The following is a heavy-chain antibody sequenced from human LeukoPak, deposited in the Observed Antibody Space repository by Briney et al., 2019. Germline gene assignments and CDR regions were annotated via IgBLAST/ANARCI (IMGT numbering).Heavy chain of an antibody. Sequence: SETLSLTCTVSGGSISSSSYYWGWIRQPPGKGLEWIGSIYYSGSTYYNPSLKSRVTISVDTSKNQFSLKLSSVTAADTAVYYCARTTPNYYGPARAFDIWGQGTMVTVSS. D-gene: IGHD3-10*01. CDR2: IYYSGST. CDR3: ARTTPNYYGPARAFDI. V-gene: IGHV4-39*07. CDR1: GGSISSSSYY. J-gene: IGHJ3*02.